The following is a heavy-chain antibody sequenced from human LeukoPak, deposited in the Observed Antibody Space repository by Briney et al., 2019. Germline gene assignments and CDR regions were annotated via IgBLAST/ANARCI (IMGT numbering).Heavy chain of an antibody. D-gene: IGHD2-2*01. CDR2: INPNSGGT. CDR3: ARDQYCSSTSCSQGYYYYYYMDV. J-gene: IGHJ6*03. CDR1: GYTFTGYY. Sequence: GASVKVSCKASGYTFTGYYMHWVRQAPGQGLEWMGRINPNSGGTNYAQKFQGRVTMTRDTSISTAYMELSRLRSDDTAVYYCARDQYCSSTSCSQGYYYYYYMDVWGKGTTVTVSS. V-gene: IGHV1-2*06.